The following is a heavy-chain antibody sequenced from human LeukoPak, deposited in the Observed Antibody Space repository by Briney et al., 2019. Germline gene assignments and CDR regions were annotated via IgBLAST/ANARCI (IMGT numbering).Heavy chain of an antibody. CDR3: AKDRSGGTTTTVMVA. J-gene: IGHJ5*02. CDR1: GFTFSSYA. CDR2: ISGSGYNT. V-gene: IGHV3-23*01. Sequence: GGSLRLSCAASGFTFSSYAMSWVRQVPGKGLEWVSAISGSGYNTYYADSVKGRFTISRDNSENTLYLHMDTLRAEDTALYFCAKDRSGGTTTTVMVAWGRGTLVPVSS. D-gene: IGHD4-17*01.